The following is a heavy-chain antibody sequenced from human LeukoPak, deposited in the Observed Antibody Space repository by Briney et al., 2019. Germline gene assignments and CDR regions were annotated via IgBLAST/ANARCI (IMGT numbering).Heavy chain of an antibody. CDR3: AKDAVSGSGSHIFDY. CDR1: GFTFSSYS. J-gene: IGHJ4*02. D-gene: IGHD3-10*01. V-gene: IGHV3-23*01. Sequence: GGSLRLSCAASGFTFSSYSMNWVRQAPGKGLEWVSVIGGGGNSTNYADSVKGRFTISRDNTKNTLYLQMNSLRADDTALYYCAKDAVSGSGSHIFDYWGQGTLLTVSS. CDR2: IGGGGNST.